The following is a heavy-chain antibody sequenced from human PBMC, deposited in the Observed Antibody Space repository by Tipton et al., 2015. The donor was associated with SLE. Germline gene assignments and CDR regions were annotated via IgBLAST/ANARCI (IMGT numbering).Heavy chain of an antibody. J-gene: IGHJ6*03. Sequence: SLRLSCAASGFTFSDYYMSWIRQAPGKGLEWVSYISSSSSYTNYADSVKGRFTISRDNAKNSLYLQMNSLRAEDTAVYYCARGPYNWNPFYYYYMDVWGKGTTVTVSS. CDR1: GFTFSDYY. D-gene: IGHD1-20*01. V-gene: IGHV3-11*05. CDR2: ISSSSSYT. CDR3: ARGPYNWNPFYYYYMDV.